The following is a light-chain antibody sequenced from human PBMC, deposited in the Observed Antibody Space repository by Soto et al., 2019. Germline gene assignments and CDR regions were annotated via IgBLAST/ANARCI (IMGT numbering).Light chain of an antibody. J-gene: IGLJ7*01. CDR3: SSYTSSSTLAV. CDR2: EVS. CDR1: SSDVGGYNY. V-gene: IGLV2-14*01. Sequence: QSALTQPASVSGSPGQSITISCTGTSSDVGGYNYVSWYQQHPGKAPKLMIYEVSNRPSGVSNRFSGYKSGNTASLTISGLQAEDEADYYCSSYTSSSTLAVFGGGTQLTVL.